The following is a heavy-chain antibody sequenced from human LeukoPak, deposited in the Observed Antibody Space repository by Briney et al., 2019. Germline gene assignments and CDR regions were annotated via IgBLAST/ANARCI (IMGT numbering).Heavy chain of an antibody. Sequence: GGSLRLSCAASGFTFSDYYMSWIRQAPGKGLEWVSYISSSGSTIYYADSVKGRFTISRDNAKNSLYLQMNSLRAEDTAVYYCARDSHQAAGNAFDIWGQGTMVTVSS. J-gene: IGHJ3*02. CDR2: ISSSGSTI. V-gene: IGHV3-11*01. D-gene: IGHD6-13*01. CDR3: ARDSHQAAGNAFDI. CDR1: GFTFSDYY.